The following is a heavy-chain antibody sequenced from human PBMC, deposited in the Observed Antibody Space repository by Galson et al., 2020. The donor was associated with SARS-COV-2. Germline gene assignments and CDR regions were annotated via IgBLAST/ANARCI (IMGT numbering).Heavy chain of an antibody. Sequence: SETLSLTCTVSGGSISSYYWSWIRQPPGKGLEWIGYIYYSGSTNYNPSLKSRVTISVDTSKNQFSLKLSSVTAADTAVYYCARLLHQIELGLSAGAFDIWGQGTMVTVSS. CDR2: IYYSGST. D-gene: IGHD7-27*01. V-gene: IGHV4-59*08. J-gene: IGHJ3*02. CDR3: ARLLHQIELGLSAGAFDI. CDR1: GGSISSYY.